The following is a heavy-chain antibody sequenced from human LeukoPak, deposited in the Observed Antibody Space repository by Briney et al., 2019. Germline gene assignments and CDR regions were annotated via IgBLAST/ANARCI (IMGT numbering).Heavy chain of an antibody. CDR3: ARYSYGGDFFDY. D-gene: IGHD5-18*01. CDR1: GFTVSSDY. J-gene: IGHJ4*02. V-gene: IGHV3-53*01. Sequence: GGSLRLCCAASGFTVSSDYMSWVRQAAGKGLEWVSIIYSGGSTYYADSVKGRFTISRDTSKNTLYLQMTSLRAEDTAVYYCARYSYGGDFFDYWGQGTLVTVSS. CDR2: IYSGGST.